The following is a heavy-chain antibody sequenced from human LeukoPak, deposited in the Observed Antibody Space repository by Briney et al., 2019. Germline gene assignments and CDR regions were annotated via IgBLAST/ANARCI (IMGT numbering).Heavy chain of an antibody. CDR2: ICNSGDRT. CDR3: AKLTRGYCSSTACPNWFDP. Sequence: GGSLRLSCAASGFTFSSYAMNWVRQAPGKGLEWVSTICNSGDRTYYADSVKGRFTISRDNSKNTLYLQMNSLRGEDTAVYYCAKLTRGYCSSTACPNWFDPWGQGTLVTVSS. V-gene: IGHV3-23*01. D-gene: IGHD2-2*01. CDR1: GFTFSSYA. J-gene: IGHJ5*02.